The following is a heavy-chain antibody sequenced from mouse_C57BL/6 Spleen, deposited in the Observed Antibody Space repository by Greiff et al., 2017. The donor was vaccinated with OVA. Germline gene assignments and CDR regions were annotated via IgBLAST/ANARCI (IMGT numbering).Heavy chain of an antibody. V-gene: IGHV14-4*01. D-gene: IGHD2-1*01. CDR1: GFNIKDDY. CDR3: TTLLSRGSWFAY. J-gene: IGHJ3*01. CDR2: IDPENGDT. Sequence: EVQLQESGAELVRPGASVKLSCTASGFNIKDDYMHWVKQRPEQGLEWIGWIDPENGDTEYASKFQGKATITADTSSNTAYLQLSSLTSEDTAVYYCTTLLSRGSWFAYWGQGTLVTVSA.